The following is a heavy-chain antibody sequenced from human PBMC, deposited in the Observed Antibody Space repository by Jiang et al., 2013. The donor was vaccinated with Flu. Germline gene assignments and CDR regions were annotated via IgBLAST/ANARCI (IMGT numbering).Heavy chain of an antibody. CDR3: VRKRGWFEELAFDI. Sequence: QPGESLRLSSCSLWIHLQQLCHELGPPGSREGAGWVSTMSASGRDTYYTDSVKGRFTISRDNSKNTLYLQMTGLRTEDTAVYYCVRKRGWFEELAFDIWGQGALVTVSS. CDR1: IHLQQLC. CDR2: MSASGRDT. J-gene: IGHJ4*02. V-gene: IGHV3-23*01. D-gene: IGHD3-10*01.